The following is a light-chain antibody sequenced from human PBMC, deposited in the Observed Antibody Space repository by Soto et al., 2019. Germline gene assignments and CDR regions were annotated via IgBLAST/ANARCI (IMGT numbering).Light chain of an antibody. Sequence: DIQMTQSPSSLSASVGDRVTITCQASQDISNYLNWYQQKPGKAPQLLIYDASNLETGVPSRCSGDGSGTDFTFTISSLQPEDIATYYCQQYDNLPRYTFGQGTKLEIK. CDR2: DAS. CDR1: QDISNY. J-gene: IGKJ2*01. CDR3: QQYDNLPRYT. V-gene: IGKV1-33*01.